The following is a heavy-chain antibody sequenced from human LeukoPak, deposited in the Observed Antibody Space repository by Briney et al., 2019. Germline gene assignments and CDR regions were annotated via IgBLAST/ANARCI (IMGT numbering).Heavy chain of an antibody. CDR1: GGSISSYY. V-gene: IGHV4-59*01. J-gene: IGHJ4*02. D-gene: IGHD5-24*01. Sequence: SETLSLTCTVSGGSISSYYWSWIRQPPGKGLEWIGYIYYSGSTNYNPSLKSRVTISVDTSKNQFSLKLSSVTAADTAIFYCARLSGGKMATIDYWGQGTLVTVSS. CDR2: IYYSGST. CDR3: ARLSGGKMATIDY.